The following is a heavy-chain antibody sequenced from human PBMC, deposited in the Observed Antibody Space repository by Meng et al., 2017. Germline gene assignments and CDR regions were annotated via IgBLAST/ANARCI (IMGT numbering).Heavy chain of an antibody. Sequence: ASVKVSCKASGYTFTGYYMHWVRQAPGQGLEWMGWINPNSGGTNYAQKFQGRVTMTRDTSISTAYMELSRLRSDDTAVYYCAREGYCSGGSGYGYGMDVWGQGTTVTVSS. J-gene: IGHJ6*02. V-gene: IGHV1-2*02. CDR1: GYTFTGYY. CDR2: INPNSGGT. D-gene: IGHD2-15*01. CDR3: AREGYCSGGSGYGYGMDV.